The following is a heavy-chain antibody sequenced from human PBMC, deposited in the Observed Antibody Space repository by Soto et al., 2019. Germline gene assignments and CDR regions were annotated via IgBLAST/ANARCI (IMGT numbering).Heavy chain of an antibody. J-gene: IGHJ4*02. CDR1: GGTFSSYA. D-gene: IGHD6-13*01. CDR3: ARGKLIAAAGRGYFDY. Sequence: ASVTVSCKASGGTFSSYAISWVRQAPGQGLEWMGGIIPILGIANYAQKFQGRVTITADKSTSTAYMELSSLRSEDTAVYYCARGKLIAAAGRGYFDYWGQGTLVTVSS. V-gene: IGHV1-69*10. CDR2: IIPILGIA.